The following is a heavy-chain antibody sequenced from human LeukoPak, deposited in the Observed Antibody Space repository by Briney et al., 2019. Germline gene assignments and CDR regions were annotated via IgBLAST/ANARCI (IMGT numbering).Heavy chain of an antibody. Sequence: SETLSLTCTVSGGSISSGDYYWSWIRQPPGKGLEWIGYIYYSGSTYYNPSLKSRVTISVDTSKNQFSLKLSSVTAADTAVYYCARGVESDILTGYDPYFDYWGQGTLATVSS. V-gene: IGHV4-30-4*01. J-gene: IGHJ4*02. CDR3: ARGVESDILTGYDPYFDY. CDR2: IYYSGST. CDR1: GGSISSGDYY. D-gene: IGHD3-9*01.